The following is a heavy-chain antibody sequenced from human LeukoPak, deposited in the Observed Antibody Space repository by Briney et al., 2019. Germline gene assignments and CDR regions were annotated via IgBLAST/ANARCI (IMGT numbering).Heavy chain of an antibody. V-gene: IGHV3-30-3*01. J-gene: IGHJ4*02. CDR1: GFTFSSYA. Sequence: GGSLRLSCAASGFTFSSYAMHWVRQAPGKGLEWVAVISYDGSNKYYADSVKGRFTISRDNSKNTLYLQTNSLRAEDTAVYYCAREAGSRAVAGSDYWGQGTLVTVSS. CDR3: AREAGSRAVAGSDY. CDR2: ISYDGSNK. D-gene: IGHD6-19*01.